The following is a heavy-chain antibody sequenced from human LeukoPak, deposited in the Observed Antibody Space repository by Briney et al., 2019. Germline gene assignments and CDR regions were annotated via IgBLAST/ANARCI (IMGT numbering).Heavy chain of an antibody. CDR2: INPNSGGT. J-gene: IGHJ6*02. Sequence: ASVKVSCKASGNTFTGYYMHWVRQAPGQGLEWMGWINPNSGGTNYAQTFQGRVTMTRDTSISTAYMELSRLRSDDTAVYYCARSRGMDVWGQGTTVTVSS. V-gene: IGHV1-2*02. CDR1: GNTFTGYY. CDR3: ARSRGMDV.